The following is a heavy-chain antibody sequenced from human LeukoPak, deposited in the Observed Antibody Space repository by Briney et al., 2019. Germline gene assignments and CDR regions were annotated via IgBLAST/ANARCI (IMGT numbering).Heavy chain of an antibody. D-gene: IGHD3-22*01. Sequence: GGSLRLSCAASGFTFSSYAMHWVRQAPGKGLEWVAVISYDGSNKYYADSVKGRFTISRGNSKNTLYLQMNSLRAEDTAVYYCARDSPNSSGYYFDLWGQGTLVTVSS. CDR3: ARDSPNSSGYYFDL. J-gene: IGHJ4*02. CDR2: ISYDGSNK. CDR1: GFTFSSYA. V-gene: IGHV3-30-3*01.